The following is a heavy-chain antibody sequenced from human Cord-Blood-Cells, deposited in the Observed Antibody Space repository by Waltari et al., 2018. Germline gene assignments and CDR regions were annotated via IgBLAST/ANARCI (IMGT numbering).Heavy chain of an antibody. J-gene: IGHJ4*01. Sequence: QLQLQKSGPGPVKPSDTVSLTCTVPGGSISSSSYDWGWIRQRTGKGLEWNGSIYYSGSTCYNPFLKCRVTIAVGTSKNQFSLKLSSVTAADTSVYYCARVFSWSFDYWGQGTLVAVSS. CDR2: IYYSGST. CDR3: ARVFSWSFDY. CDR1: GGSISSSSYD. D-gene: IGHD3-3*01. V-gene: IGHV4-39*01.